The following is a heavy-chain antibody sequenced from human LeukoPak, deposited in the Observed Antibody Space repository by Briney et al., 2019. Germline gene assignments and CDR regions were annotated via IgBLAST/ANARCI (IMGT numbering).Heavy chain of an antibody. CDR2: ISPNSGGT. J-gene: IGHJ4*02. D-gene: IGHD3-10*01. V-gene: IGHV1-2*02. CDR3: ARGRSDYYLDS. CDR1: GYTFTDYY. Sequence: ASVKVSFKSSGYTFTDYYLHWVRQAPGQGLEWMGRISPNSGGTDYAQKFQGRVTMTRDTSISTAYMGLSRLTSDDTAVYYCARGRSDYYLDSWGQGTLVTVSS.